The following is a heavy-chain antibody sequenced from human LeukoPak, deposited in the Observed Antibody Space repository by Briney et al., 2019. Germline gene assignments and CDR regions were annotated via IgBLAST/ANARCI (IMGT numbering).Heavy chain of an antibody. D-gene: IGHD3-10*01. CDR1: GFTFSSYW. Sequence: GGSLRLSCAASGFTFSSYWMSWVRQAPGKGLEWVANIKQDGSEKYYVDSVKGRFTISRDNAKNSLYLQMNSLRAEDTAVYYCATSSPMVQPDFDYWGQGTLVTVSS. CDR3: ATSSPMVQPDFDY. CDR2: IKQDGSEK. V-gene: IGHV3-7*03. J-gene: IGHJ4*02.